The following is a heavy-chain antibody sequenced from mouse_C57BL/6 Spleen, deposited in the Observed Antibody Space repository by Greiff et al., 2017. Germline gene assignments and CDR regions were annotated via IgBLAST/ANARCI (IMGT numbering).Heavy chain of an antibody. Sequence: EVQVVESGPELVKPGASVKIPCKASGYTFTDYNMDWVKQSHGKSLEWIGDINPNNGGTIYNQKFKGKATLTVDKSSSTAYMELRSLTSEDTAVYYCARSITTVASMDYWGQGTSVTVSS. CDR1: GYTFTDYN. J-gene: IGHJ4*01. D-gene: IGHD1-1*01. CDR2: INPNNGGT. CDR3: ARSITTVASMDY. V-gene: IGHV1-18*01.